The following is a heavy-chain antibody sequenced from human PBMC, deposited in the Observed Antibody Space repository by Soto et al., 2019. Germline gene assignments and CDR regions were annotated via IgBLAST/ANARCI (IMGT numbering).Heavy chain of an antibody. V-gene: IGHV3-30*03. CDR3: SGGIKGGLDA. D-gene: IGHD2-21*01. Sequence: QVQLAESGGGVVQPGRSLRLSCATSGFVSNDYDIHWVRQAPGKGLAWLASISYDGTKKYYAESVKGRFTISRDNSKNTLSLQLDSLGAEDTAVYYCSGGIKGGLDAWGPGTLVTVSS. CDR1: GFVSNDYD. J-gene: IGHJ5*02. CDR2: ISYDGTKK.